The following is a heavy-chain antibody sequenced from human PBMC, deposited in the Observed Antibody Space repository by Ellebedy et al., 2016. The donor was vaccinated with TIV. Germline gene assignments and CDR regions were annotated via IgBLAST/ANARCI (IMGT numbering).Heavy chain of an antibody. D-gene: IGHD5-18*01. J-gene: IGHJ4*02. Sequence: MPSETLSLTCTVSGGSISSFYWSWIRQSPGKGLEWIGYIYYSGSTNYKPSLKSRVTISADTSKNQFSLQLRSVTAADTAVYYCARGIVNTAMANPMGRYVDHWGQGTLVTVSS. V-gene: IGHV4-59*01. CDR1: GGSISSFY. CDR3: ARGIVNTAMANPMGRYVDH. CDR2: IYYSGST.